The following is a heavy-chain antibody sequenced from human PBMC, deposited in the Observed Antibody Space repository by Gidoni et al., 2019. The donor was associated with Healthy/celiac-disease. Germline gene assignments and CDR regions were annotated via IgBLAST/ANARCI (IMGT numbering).Heavy chain of an antibody. Sequence: EVQLVESGGGLVQPGRSLRLSCAASGFTFDDYAMHWVRQAPGKGLEWVSGISWNSVSIGYADSVKGRFTISRDNAKNSLYLQMNSLRAEDTALYYCAKDMGLGETYYYDSSGLDYWGQGTLVAVSS. CDR2: ISWNSVSI. D-gene: IGHD3-22*01. V-gene: IGHV3-9*01. CDR3: AKDMGLGETYYYDSSGLDY. J-gene: IGHJ4*02. CDR1: GFTFDDYA.